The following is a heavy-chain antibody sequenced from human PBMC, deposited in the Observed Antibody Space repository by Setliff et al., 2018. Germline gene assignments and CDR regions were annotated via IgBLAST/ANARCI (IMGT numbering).Heavy chain of an antibody. CDR2: IPYSGRT. Sequence: TLSLTCAVSGGSISTDPYFWTWIRQHPVKGLEWIGYIPYSGRTSYNPSLYSRITVSLDRSKNQFSLQLTSVTAADTAMYYCARVAYPNGGSCRYFDNWGQGTLVTVSS. CDR1: GGSISTDPYF. D-gene: IGHD2-15*01. J-gene: IGHJ4*02. V-gene: IGHV4-31*11. CDR3: ARVAYPNGGSCRYFDN.